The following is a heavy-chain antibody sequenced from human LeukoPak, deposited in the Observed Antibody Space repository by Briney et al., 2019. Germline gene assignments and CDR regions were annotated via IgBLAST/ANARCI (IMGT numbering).Heavy chain of an antibody. V-gene: IGHV4-38-2*01. CDR2: IYHSGST. Sequence: SETLSLTCAVSGYSISSGYYWGWIRQPPGKGLEWIGSIYHSGSTYYNPSLKSRVTISVDKSKNQFSLKLSSVTAADTAVYYCARFRYYDSSGYWLYFDYWGQGTLVTVSS. J-gene: IGHJ4*02. CDR3: ARFRYYDSSGYWLYFDY. D-gene: IGHD3-22*01. CDR1: GYSISSGYY.